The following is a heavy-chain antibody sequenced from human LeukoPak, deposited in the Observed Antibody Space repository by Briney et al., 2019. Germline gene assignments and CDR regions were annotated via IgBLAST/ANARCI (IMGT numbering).Heavy chain of an antibody. CDR2: IYYSGST. CDR1: GGSISSSSYY. V-gene: IGHV4-39*01. Sequence: PSETLSLTCTVSGGSISSSSYYWGWIRQPPGKGLEWIGSIYYSGSTYYNSSLKSRVTISVDTSKNQFSLKLISVTAADTAVYYCASGYYDSSGYPFDYWGQGTLVTVSS. CDR3: ASGYYDSSGYPFDY. J-gene: IGHJ4*02. D-gene: IGHD3-22*01.